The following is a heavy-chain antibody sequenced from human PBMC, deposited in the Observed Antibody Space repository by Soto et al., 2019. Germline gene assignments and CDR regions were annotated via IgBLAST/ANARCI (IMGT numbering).Heavy chain of an antibody. Sequence: ASVKVSCKASGFTFTSSAMQWVRQARGQRLEWIGWIVVGSGNTNYAQKFQERVTITRDMSTSTAYMELSSLRSEDTAVYYCAADQTLDYDFWSGYYIPNWFDPWGQGTLVTVSS. CDR3: AADQTLDYDFWSGYYIPNWFDP. D-gene: IGHD3-3*01. CDR2: IVVGSGNT. V-gene: IGHV1-58*02. CDR1: GFTFTSSA. J-gene: IGHJ5*02.